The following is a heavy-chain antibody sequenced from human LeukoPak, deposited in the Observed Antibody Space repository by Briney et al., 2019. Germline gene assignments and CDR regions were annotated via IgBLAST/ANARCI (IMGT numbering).Heavy chain of an antibody. CDR3: AKDLVGRWLHGVFDY. Sequence: HPGGSLRLSCAASGFTFSSCAMSWVRRAPGKGLEWVSAISGSGTSTSYADSVKGRFTISRDNSKNTLYLQMSSLRAEDTAVYYCAKDLVGRWLHGVFDYLGAGTLVTVSS. CDR2: ISGSGTST. V-gene: IGHV3-23*01. J-gene: IGHJ4*02. D-gene: IGHD5-24*01. CDR1: GFTFSSCA.